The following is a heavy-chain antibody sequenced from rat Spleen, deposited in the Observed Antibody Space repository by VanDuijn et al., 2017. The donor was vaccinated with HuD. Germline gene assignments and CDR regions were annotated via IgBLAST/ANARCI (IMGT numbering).Heavy chain of an antibody. CDR3: ATLDYISYMGIF. J-gene: IGHJ2*01. CDR1: GFTFSDYG. D-gene: IGHD1-2*01. V-gene: IGHV5-29*01. Sequence: EVQMVESGGGLVQPGRSLKLSCAASGFTFSDYGMAWVRQAPSKGLEWVATISYDGSSTYYRDSVKGRFTISRDNAKSTLYLQMDSLRSEDTATYYCATLDYISYMGIFWGQGVMVTVSS. CDR2: ISYDGSST.